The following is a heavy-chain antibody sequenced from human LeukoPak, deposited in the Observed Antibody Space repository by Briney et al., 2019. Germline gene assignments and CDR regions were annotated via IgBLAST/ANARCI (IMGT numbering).Heavy chain of an antibody. J-gene: IGHJ5*02. V-gene: IGHV3-30*04. CDR1: GFTFTRYA. CDR3: ARDDALATDGFDP. Sequence: GGSLRLSCVASGFTFTRYAMHWVRQAPGKGLEWVTVVSYDGNDKYYADSVKGRFTISRDNSKNTVYLQMNSLRAEDTAVYYCARDDALATDGFDPWGQGTLVTVSS. D-gene: IGHD5-24*01. CDR2: VSYDGNDK.